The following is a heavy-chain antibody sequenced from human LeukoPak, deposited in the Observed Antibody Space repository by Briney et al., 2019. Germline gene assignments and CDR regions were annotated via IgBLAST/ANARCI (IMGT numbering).Heavy chain of an antibody. D-gene: IGHD1-26*01. CDR1: GFTFSIYS. V-gene: IGHV3-64*01. CDR2: ISSDGDST. CDR3: ARGSAIVGATGYYNGMDV. J-gene: IGHJ6*02. Sequence: GSLRLSCAASGFTFSIYSMHWVRQAPGKGLEYVSAISSDGDSTYYANSVKGRFTISRDNSKNSLYLQMNSLRAGDTAVYYCARGSAIVGATGYYNGMDVWGQGTTVTVSS.